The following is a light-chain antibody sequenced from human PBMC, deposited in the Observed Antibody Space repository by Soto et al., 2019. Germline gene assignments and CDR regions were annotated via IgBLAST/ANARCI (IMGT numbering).Light chain of an antibody. CDR1: QSVSNY. CDR3: QQSNSYPWT. Sequence: IQMTQSPSSLSASVGDRVTITCRASQSVSNYLNWYQQKPGKAPKLLIYAASSLQSGVPSRSRGSGSGTEFTLTISSLQPDDFATYYCQQSNSYPWTFGQGT. CDR2: AAS. V-gene: IGKV1-16*01. J-gene: IGKJ1*01.